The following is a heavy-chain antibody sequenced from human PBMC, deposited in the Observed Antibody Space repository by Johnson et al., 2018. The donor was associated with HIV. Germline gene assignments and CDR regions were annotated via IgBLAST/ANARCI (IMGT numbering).Heavy chain of an antibody. J-gene: IGHJ1*01. Sequence: VQLVESGGGLVQPGGSLRLSCAASGLTVSSNYMSWVRQAPGKGLEWVSVIFSGGSTYYADSVKGRFTISRDNSKNTLYLQMNSLRAEDTAVYYCARDRRGSSWSMALGLRWAMWG. CDR3: ARDRRGSSWSMALGLRWAM. CDR1: GLTVSSNY. CDR2: IFSGGST. V-gene: IGHV3-66*01. D-gene: IGHD6-13*01.